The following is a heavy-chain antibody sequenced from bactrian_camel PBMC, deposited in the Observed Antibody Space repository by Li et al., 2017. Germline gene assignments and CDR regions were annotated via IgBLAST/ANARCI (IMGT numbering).Heavy chain of an antibody. CDR1: GFTFGTYT. D-gene: IGHD2*01. V-gene: IGHV3S42*01. CDR2: IASGGSP. Sequence: VQLVESGGGLVQPGGSLRLSCAASGFTFGTYTMMTWLRQAPGKERERVATIASGGSPSYADSVKGRFTISKDNAKNTLYLQMNSLKPEDTAMYYCAANFGPYCSGPYLARRANFLGQGTQVTVS. J-gene: IGHJ4*01.